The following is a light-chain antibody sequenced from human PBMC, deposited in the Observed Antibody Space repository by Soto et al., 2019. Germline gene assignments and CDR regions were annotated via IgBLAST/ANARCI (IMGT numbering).Light chain of an antibody. CDR3: QQYSKWPIS. J-gene: IGKJ3*01. CDR1: QSVSSN. Sequence: EIVMTQSPATLSVSPGVRATLSCRASQSVSSNLAWYQQKPGQAPRLLIYGPSTKATVIPARFRGSGSGTEVTLNISSLQDEDLAVYYCQQYSKWPISFGPGTNVDIK. CDR2: GPS. V-gene: IGKV3-15*01.